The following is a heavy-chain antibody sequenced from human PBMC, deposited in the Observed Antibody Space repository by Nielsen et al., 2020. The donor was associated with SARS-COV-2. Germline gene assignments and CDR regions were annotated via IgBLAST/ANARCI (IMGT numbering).Heavy chain of an antibody. CDR3: ATVVDSSGYAYYFDY. J-gene: IGHJ4*02. D-gene: IGHD3-22*01. V-gene: IGHV1-24*01. CDR2: FDPEDGET. CDR1: GYTLTELS. Sequence: ASVKVSCKVSGYTLTELSMHWVRQAPGKGLEWMGGFDPEDGETIYAQKFQGRVTMTEDTSTDTAYMELSSLRSEDTAVYYCATVVDSSGYAYYFDYWGQGTPVTVSS.